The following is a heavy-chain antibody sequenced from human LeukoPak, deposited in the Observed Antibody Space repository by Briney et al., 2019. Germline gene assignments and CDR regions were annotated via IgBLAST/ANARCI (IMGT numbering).Heavy chain of an antibody. CDR2: ISASGGST. CDR1: GFTFSSYV. D-gene: IGHD3-3*01. V-gene: IGHV3-23*01. Sequence: GGSLRLSCAASGFTFSSYVMSWVRQAPGKGLQWVSTISASGGSTYYADTVKGRFTISRDNSKNTLSLQMNSLRAEDTAVYYCTNFLDYWGQGTLVTVSS. J-gene: IGHJ4*02. CDR3: TNFLDY.